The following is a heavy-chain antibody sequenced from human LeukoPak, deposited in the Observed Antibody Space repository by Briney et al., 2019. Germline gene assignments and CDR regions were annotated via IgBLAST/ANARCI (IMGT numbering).Heavy chain of an antibody. CDR2: IYSSGNT. D-gene: IGHD3-3*01. J-gene: IGHJ5*02. CDR3: ARHSGLRSPFDP. CDR1: GGSISTTNYY. Sequence: PSETLSLTCTVSGGSISTTNYYWGWIRQPPGRDLEWIGSIYSSGNTYYTPSLESRVTISVDTSKNQWSLKLTSATAADTSVYYCARHSGLRSPFDPWGQGTLVTVSS. V-gene: IGHV4-39*01.